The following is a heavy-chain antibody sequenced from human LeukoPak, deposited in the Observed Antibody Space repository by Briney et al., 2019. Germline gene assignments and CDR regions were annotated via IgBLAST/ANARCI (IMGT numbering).Heavy chain of an antibody. CDR3: ARGLGSSSSYFDY. CDR2: INHSGST. V-gene: IGHV4-34*01. CDR1: GGSFSGYY. J-gene: IGHJ4*02. D-gene: IGHD6-6*01. Sequence: PSETLSLTCAVYGGSFSGYYWSWIRQPPGKGLERIGEINHSGSTNYNPSLKSRVTISVDTSKNQFSLKLSSVTAADTAVYYCARGLGSSSSYFDYWGQGTLVTVSS.